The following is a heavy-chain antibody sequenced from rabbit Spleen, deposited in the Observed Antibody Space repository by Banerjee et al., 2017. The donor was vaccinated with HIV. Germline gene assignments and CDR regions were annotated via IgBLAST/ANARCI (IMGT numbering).Heavy chain of an antibody. CDR3: ATVWDSTYDDMVWSFNI. D-gene: IGHD2-1*01. V-gene: IGHV1S69*01. J-gene: IGHJ4*02. CDR1: GFSLSNFA. Sequence: KESGGGLVTPGGTLTLTCTVSGFSLSNFAVSWVRQAPGKGLEWIGIIDVSGATYYPTWAKGRFTISKTSSTTVDLKITSPTTADTATYFCATVWDSTYDDMVWSFNIWGPGTLVTVS. CDR2: IDVSGAT.